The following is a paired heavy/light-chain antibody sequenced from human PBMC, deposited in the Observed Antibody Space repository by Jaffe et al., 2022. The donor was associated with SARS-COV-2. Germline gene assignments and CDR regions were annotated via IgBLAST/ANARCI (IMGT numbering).Light chain of an antibody. CDR1: QSIATN. CDR2: AAS. CDR3: QQSDGIPLT. Sequence: DIQMTQSPSSLSASVGDRVTITCRASQSIATNLNWYQQKPGKVPELLIYAASTLQSGVPSRFSGSGTGTDFTLTISCLQPEDFATYYCQQSDGIPLTFGGGTKVEIK. J-gene: IGKJ4*01. V-gene: IGKV1-39*01.
Heavy chain of an antibody. Sequence: EVQLVETGGHLIQPGGSLRLSCAASGFTVSNNYMSWVRQAPGKGLEWVSIIYTDNRVYYANSVKGRFTISRDNSKNTLYLQMNFLRADDTAVYYCARDSVGYSVGFQNWGQGTLVTVSS. V-gene: IGHV3-53*02. CDR2: IYTDNRV. J-gene: IGHJ1*01. CDR3: ARDSVGYSVGFQN. D-gene: IGHD3-22*01. CDR1: GFTVSNNY.